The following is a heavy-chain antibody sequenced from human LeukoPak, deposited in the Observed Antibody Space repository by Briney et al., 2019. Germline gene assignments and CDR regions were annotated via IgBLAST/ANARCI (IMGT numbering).Heavy chain of an antibody. Sequence: QPGGSLRLSCAASGFNFRNYWMHWVRQAPGKGLVWVSRINSDGSSTSYAGSVKGRFTISRDNAENTLYLQINSLRAEDTAVYYCATDEAATGRLDYWGQGTLVTDSS. D-gene: IGHD1-1*01. V-gene: IGHV3-74*01. CDR2: INSDGSST. J-gene: IGHJ4*02. CDR3: ATDEAATGRLDY. CDR1: GFNFRNYW.